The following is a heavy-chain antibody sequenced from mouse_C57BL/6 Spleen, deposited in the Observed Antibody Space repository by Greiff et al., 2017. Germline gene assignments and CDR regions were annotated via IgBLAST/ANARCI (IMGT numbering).Heavy chain of an antibody. CDR1: GFTFSSYG. Sequence: EVKLMESGGDLVKPGGSLKLSCAASGFTFSSYGMSWVRQTPDKRLEWVATISSGGSYTYYPDSVKGRFTISRDNAKNTLYLQMSSLKSEATALSYCARELNREYFDYCGPSTTLTLSS. V-gene: IGHV5-6*01. J-gene: IGHJ2*01. CDR2: ISSGGSYT. CDR3: ARELNREYFDY. D-gene: IGHD4-1*01.